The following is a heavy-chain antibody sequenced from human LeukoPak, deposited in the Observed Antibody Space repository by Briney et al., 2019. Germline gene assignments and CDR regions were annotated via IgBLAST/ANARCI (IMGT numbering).Heavy chain of an antibody. J-gene: IGHJ4*02. CDR1: GYTFTSYG. Sequence: GASVKVSCKASGYTFTSYGISWVRQAPGQGLEWMGWINPNSGGTNYAQKFQGRVTMTRDTSISTAYMELSRLRSDDTAVYYCARVQPGDYGYWGQGTLVTVSS. CDR3: ARVQPGDYGY. CDR2: INPNSGGT. D-gene: IGHD2-21*01. V-gene: IGHV1-2*02.